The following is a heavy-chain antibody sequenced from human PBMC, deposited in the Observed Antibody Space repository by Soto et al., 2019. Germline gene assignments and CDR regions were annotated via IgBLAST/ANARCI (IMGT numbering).Heavy chain of an antibody. J-gene: IGHJ4*02. V-gene: IGHV4-4*02. CDR3: ASGYSGYDYRVDY. CDR2: IYPGGST. Sequence: QVQLQESGPGLVKPSWTLSLTCAVSGGSISCTNWRAWVRQPPGKGLEWIGEIYPGGSTSYNPSLKSRVTISVDKSKNQYSVKLSFVTAADTAVYYCASGYSGYDYRVDYWGQGTLVTVSS. D-gene: IGHD5-12*01. CDR1: GGSISCTNW.